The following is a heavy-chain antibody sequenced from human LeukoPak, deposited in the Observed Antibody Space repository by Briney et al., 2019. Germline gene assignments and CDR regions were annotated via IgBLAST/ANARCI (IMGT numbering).Heavy chain of an antibody. J-gene: IGHJ5*02. CDR2: INHSGST. CDR3: ARTLSRYCSSTSCSRRWFDP. V-gene: IGHV4-34*01. Sequence: SETLSLTCAVYGGSFSGYYWSWIRQPPGKGLEWVGEINHSGSTNYNPSLKRRVTISVDTSKKKFSLKLSSVTAADTAVYYCARTLSRYCSSTSCSRRWFDPWGQGTLVTVSS. CDR1: GGSFSGYY. D-gene: IGHD2-2*01.